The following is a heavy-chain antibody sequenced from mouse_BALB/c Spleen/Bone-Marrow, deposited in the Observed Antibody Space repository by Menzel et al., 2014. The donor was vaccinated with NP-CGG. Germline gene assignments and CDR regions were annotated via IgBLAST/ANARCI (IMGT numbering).Heavy chain of an antibody. CDR3: ARHGTTATFFAY. CDR1: GFAFSSYD. J-gene: IGHJ3*01. Sequence: EVKLMESGGGLVKPGGSLKLSCAASGFAFSSYDMSWVRPTPEKRLEWVAYISSGGGSTYYPDTVKGRFTISRDNAKNTLYLQMSSLKSEDTAMYYCARHGTTATFFAYWGQGTLVTVSA. V-gene: IGHV5-12-1*01. D-gene: IGHD1-2*01. CDR2: ISSGGGST.